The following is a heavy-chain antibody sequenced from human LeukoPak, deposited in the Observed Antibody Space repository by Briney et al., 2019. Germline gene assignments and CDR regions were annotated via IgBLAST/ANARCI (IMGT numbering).Heavy chain of an antibody. CDR2: ISAYNGNT. V-gene: IGHV1-18*04. D-gene: IGHD1-26*01. Sequence: ASVTVSCKASGYTFTGYYMHWVRQAPGQGLEWMGWISAYNGNTNYAQKLQGRVTMTTDTSTSTAYMELRSLRSDDTAVYYCARDPYRGSSWFDPWGQGTLVTVSS. CDR1: GYTFTGYY. CDR3: ARDPYRGSSWFDP. J-gene: IGHJ5*02.